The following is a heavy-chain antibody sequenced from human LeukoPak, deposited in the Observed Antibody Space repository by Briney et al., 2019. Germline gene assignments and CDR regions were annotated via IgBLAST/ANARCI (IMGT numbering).Heavy chain of an antibody. CDR2: ISGSGGST. J-gene: IGHJ4*02. CDR1: GFTFSSYA. Sequence: PGGSLRLSCAASGFTFSSYAMSWVRQAPGKGLEWVSAISGSGGSTYYADSVKGRFTISRDNSKNTLYLQMNSLRAEDTAVYYCAAPPDPYSGSYYYYFDYWGQGTLVTVSS. V-gene: IGHV3-23*01. CDR3: AAPPDPYSGSYYYYFDY. D-gene: IGHD1-26*01.